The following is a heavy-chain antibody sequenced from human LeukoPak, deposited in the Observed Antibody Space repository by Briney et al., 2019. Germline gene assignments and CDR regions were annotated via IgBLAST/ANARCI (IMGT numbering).Heavy chain of an antibody. V-gene: IGHV3-7*01. Sequence: GGSLRLSCAASGFTFSSYWMSWLRQAPGKGLEWVANIKQDGSEKYYVDSVKGRFTISRDNAKNSLDLQMNSLRAEDTAVYYCAGEGVAGRGYYYYYYMDVWGKGTTVTVSS. D-gene: IGHD3-10*01. CDR1: GFTFSSYW. CDR3: AGEGVAGRGYYYYYYMDV. J-gene: IGHJ6*03. CDR2: IKQDGSEK.